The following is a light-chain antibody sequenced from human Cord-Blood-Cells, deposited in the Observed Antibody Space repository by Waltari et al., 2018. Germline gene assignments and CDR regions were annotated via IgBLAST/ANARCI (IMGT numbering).Light chain of an antibody. CDR1: SSNIGSNY. CDR3: AAWDDSLSGWV. Sequence: QSVLTQPPSASGTPGHRVTISCSGSSSNIGSNYVYWYQQRPGTAPKLPIYRNNQRPSGVPDRFSGSKSGTSASLAISGLRSEDEADYYCAAWDDSLSGWVFGGGTKLTVL. V-gene: IGLV1-47*01. J-gene: IGLJ3*02. CDR2: RNN.